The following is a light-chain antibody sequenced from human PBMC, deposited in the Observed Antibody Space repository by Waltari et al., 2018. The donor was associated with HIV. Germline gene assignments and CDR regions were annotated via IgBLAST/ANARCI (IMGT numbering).Light chain of an antibody. V-gene: IGKV4-1*01. J-gene: IGKJ1*01. CDR1: TSVLYSSNNKNY. Sequence: DIVITQSPDSLPVSLRRRATIYCTSSTSVLYSSNNKNYLAWYQQKPRQPPKLLIYWASSRESGVPDRFSGSGSGTDFTLTVSSLQAEDVAVYYCQQYYTTLWTFGQGTKVEIK. CDR2: WAS. CDR3: QQYYTTLWT.